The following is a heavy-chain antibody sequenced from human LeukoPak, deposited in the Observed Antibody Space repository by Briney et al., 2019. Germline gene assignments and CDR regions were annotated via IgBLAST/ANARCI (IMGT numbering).Heavy chain of an antibody. CDR3: AREDDSSGYYLDY. CDR2: INHSGST. Sequence: SETLSLTCAVYGGSFSGYYWSWIRQPPGKGLEWIGEINHSGSTNYHPSLKSRVTISVDTSKNPFSLKLSSVTAADTAVYYCAREDDSSGYYLDYWGQGTLVTVSS. J-gene: IGHJ4*02. V-gene: IGHV4-34*01. CDR1: GGSFSGYY. D-gene: IGHD3-22*01.